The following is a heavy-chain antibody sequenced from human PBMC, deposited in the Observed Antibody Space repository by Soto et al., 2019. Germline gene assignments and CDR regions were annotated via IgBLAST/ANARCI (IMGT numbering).Heavy chain of an antibody. D-gene: IGHD3-3*01. CDR3: FTNASDLWRGYPQYYMCV. CDR1: GFTFSVSA. J-gene: IGHJ6*03. CDR2: IRSRGNNYAT. Sequence: EVQLVESGGGLVQPGGSLTLSCAASGFTFSVSALHWVRHPSGRGLGWVGRIRSRGNNYATAYAASRDGRFTISRDDSKNTAYLQLNSLTAEDTGVYYCFTNASDLWRGYPQYYMCVWGKGTTVTVS. V-gene: IGHV3-73*01.